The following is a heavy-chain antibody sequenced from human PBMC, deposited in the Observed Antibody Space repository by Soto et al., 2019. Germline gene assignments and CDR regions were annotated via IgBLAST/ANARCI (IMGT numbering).Heavy chain of an antibody. CDR2: ISYDGSNK. Sequence: QLGGSLRLSCAASGFTFSSYAMHWVRQAPGKGLEWVAVISYDGSNKYYADSVKGRFTISRDNSKNTLYLQMNSLRAEDTAVYYCADGCSGGSCYSEFDYWGQGTLVTVSS. V-gene: IGHV3-30-3*01. D-gene: IGHD2-15*01. CDR3: ADGCSGGSCYSEFDY. J-gene: IGHJ4*02. CDR1: GFTFSSYA.